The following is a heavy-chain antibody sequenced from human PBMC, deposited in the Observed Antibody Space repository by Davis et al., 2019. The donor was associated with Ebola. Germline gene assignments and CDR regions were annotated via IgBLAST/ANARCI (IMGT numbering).Heavy chain of an antibody. J-gene: IGHJ3*02. Sequence: GGSLRLSCPASGVTFSDYSMSWVRQAPGTGLEWVSYISTGGFTTYYTDSVRGRFTTSRDNVKNILYLQMNNLRAEDTAIYYCVRVSRNIATGWYRFDAFDIWGQGTLVTVSS. CDR2: ISTGGFTT. V-gene: IGHV3-48*01. CDR1: GVTFSDYS. D-gene: IGHD6-19*01. CDR3: VRVSRNIATGWYRFDAFDI.